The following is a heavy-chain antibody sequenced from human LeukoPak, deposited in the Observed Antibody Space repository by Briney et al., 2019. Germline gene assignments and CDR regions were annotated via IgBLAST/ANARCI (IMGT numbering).Heavy chain of an antibody. CDR1: GDSMYTYY. D-gene: IGHD5/OR15-5a*01. CDR2: FSYRVTP. J-gene: IGHJ4*02. Sequence: PSETLSLTCTVWGDSMYTYYWTWIRQPPGKGLECLGDFSYRVTPTYTPSFKSPLTISIDTSTNQISLNLTSATAADSAFYYCACLSVSHNNYFHYWGQGLLAPVSS. V-gene: IGHV4-59*08. CDR3: ACLSVSHNNYFHY.